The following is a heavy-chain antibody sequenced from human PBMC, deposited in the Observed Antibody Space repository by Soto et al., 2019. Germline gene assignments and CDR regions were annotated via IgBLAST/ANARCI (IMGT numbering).Heavy chain of an antibody. J-gene: IGHJ4*02. D-gene: IGHD1-1*01. CDR3: ARARDTGVNLYYFDN. V-gene: IGHV1-46*01. Sequence: QVQLVQSGAEVMKPGASVNVSCKASGYTFTKYYVHWVRQAPGQGLEWMGIIDPSGGSTSYSRKCQGRLTMTRDTSTSTVYMEVSSLRSEDTAVYYCARARDTGVNLYYFDNWGQGTLVTVSS. CDR2: IDPSGGST. CDR1: GYTFTKYY.